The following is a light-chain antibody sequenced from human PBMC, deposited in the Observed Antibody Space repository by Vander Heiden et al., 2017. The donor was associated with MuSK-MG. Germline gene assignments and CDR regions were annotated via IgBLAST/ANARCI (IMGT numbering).Light chain of an antibody. Sequence: PGQAPVLAMFDDSDRASGIPERFSGANSGNTATLTISGVEAGDEAEYFCQGWERRSDNSVFGGGTKLTVL. CDR2: DDS. V-gene: IGLV3-21*01. CDR3: QGWERRSDNSV. J-gene: IGLJ2*01.